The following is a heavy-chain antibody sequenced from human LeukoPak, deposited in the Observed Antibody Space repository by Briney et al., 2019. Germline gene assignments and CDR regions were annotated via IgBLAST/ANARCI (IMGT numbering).Heavy chain of an antibody. D-gene: IGHD2-8*02. V-gene: IGHV4-39*07. CDR2: IHYSGST. CDR1: GGSISSSRYY. CDR3: ARSKGGVGYGMDV. Sequence: SETLSLTCTVSGGSISSSRYYWGWIRQPPGKGLEWIGSIHYSGSTYYNPSLKSRVTVSVDTSENQFSLKLSSVAAADTAVYYCARSKGGVGYGMDVWGQGTTVTVSS. J-gene: IGHJ6*02.